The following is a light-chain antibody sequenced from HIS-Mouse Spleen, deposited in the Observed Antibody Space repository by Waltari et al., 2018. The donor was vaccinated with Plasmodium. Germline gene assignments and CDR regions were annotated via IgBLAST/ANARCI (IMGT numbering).Light chain of an antibody. CDR1: SPHLGNTS. Sequence: QSVLTQPPSVSAAPGQKVTISCSGSSPHLGNTSVSWYQQLPGTAPKLLIYDNNKRPSGIPDRFSGSKSGTSATLGITGLQTGDEADYYCGTWDSSLSAGVVFGGGTKLTVL. V-gene: IGLV1-51*01. CDR3: GTWDSSLSAGVV. J-gene: IGLJ2*01. CDR2: DNN.